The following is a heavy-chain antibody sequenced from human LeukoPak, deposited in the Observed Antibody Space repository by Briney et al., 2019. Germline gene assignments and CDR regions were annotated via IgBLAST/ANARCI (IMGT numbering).Heavy chain of an antibody. V-gene: IGHV3-30*18. Sequence: GRSLRLSCAASGFTFSSYGMHWVRQAPGKGLEWLAVISYDGSNKYYADSVKGRFTISRDNSKNTLYLQMNSLRAEDTAVYYCAKDYRRYYYGMDVWGQGTTVTVSS. J-gene: IGHJ6*02. D-gene: IGHD4-11*01. CDR1: GFTFSSYG. CDR3: AKDYRRYYYGMDV. CDR2: ISYDGSNK.